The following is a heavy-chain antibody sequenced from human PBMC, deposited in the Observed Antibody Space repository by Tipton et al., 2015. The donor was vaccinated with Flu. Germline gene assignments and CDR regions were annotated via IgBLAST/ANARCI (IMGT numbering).Heavy chain of an antibody. D-gene: IGHD3-10*01. J-gene: IGHJ3*01. CDR1: GYAFSNYY. CDR2: INAGGGST. V-gene: IGHV1-46*01. Sequence: QVQLVQSGAEVKKPGASVKVSCKASGYAFSNYYMHWVRQAPGQGPEWMGIINAGGGSTSYARKFQGRVTMTRDTSTSTVYMELNSLRSDDMAVYYCAREYYGVGGNAFDVWGQGTIVAVSS. CDR3: AREYYGVGGNAFDV.